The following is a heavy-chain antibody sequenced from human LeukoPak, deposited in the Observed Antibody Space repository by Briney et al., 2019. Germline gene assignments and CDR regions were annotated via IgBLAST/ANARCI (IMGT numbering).Heavy chain of an antibody. CDR1: GGSISSSSYY. CDR2: IYYSGST. Sequence: SGTLSLTCTVSGGSISSSSYYWGWIRQPPGKGLEWIGSIYYSGSTYYNPPLRSRVTISVDTSKNQFSLKLSSVTAADTAVYYCGRYNYGDYANWFDPWGQGTLVTVSS. J-gene: IGHJ5*02. D-gene: IGHD4-17*01. CDR3: GRYNYGDYANWFDP. V-gene: IGHV4-39*01.